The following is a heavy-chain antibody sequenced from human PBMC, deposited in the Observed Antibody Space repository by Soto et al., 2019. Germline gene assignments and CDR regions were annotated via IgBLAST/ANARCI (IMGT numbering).Heavy chain of an antibody. V-gene: IGHV3-30*19. CDR3: ARWGTTGGLDV. CDR2: TSYDGSDK. CDR1: GFTFRSYV. D-gene: IGHD3-16*01. J-gene: IGHJ1*01. Sequence: QVHLVESGGGVVQPGASLRVSCVGSGFTFRSYVIHWVRQAPGKGLEWVALTSYDGSDKYYGDSVRDRFTISRDNSRNTVDLQMDSLRLEDTALYYCARWGTTGGLDVWGQGTLVSVSS.